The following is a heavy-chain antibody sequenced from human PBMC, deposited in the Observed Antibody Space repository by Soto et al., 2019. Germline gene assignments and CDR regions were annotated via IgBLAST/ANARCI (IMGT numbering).Heavy chain of an antibody. CDR1: GGSISSSSYY. V-gene: IGHV4-39*01. CDR2: IYYSGST. D-gene: IGHD4-17*01. CDR3: ARHPRKDYGGNPRLEGAFDI. Sequence: QLQLQESGPGLVKPSETLSLTCTVSGGSISSSSYYWGWIRQPPGKGLEWIGSIYYSGSTYYNPSLKSRVTISVDTSKNQFSLKLSSVTAADTAVYYCARHPRKDYGGNPRLEGAFDIWGQGTMVTVSS. J-gene: IGHJ3*02.